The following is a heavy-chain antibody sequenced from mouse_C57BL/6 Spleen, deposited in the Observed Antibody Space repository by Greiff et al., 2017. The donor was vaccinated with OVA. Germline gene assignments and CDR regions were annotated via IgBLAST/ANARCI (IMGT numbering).Heavy chain of an antibody. J-gene: IGHJ2*01. V-gene: IGHV1-80*01. D-gene: IGHD2-10*02. CDR2: IYPGDGDT. CDR3: ARSGTPGYGNYYFDY. Sequence: VQLQQSGAELVKPGASVKISCKASGYAFSSYWMNWVKQRPGKGLEWIGQIYPGDGDTNYNGKFKGKAILTADKSSSTAYMQLSSLTSEDSAVYFCARSGTPGYGNYYFDYWGQGTTLTVSS. CDR1: GYAFSSYW.